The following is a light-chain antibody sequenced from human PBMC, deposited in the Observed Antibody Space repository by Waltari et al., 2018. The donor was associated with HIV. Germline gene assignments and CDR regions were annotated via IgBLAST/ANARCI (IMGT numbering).Light chain of an antibody. Sequence: QSALTQPASVSWSPGQSITISCTVTRSSVVGYNYFSWYQQHPGKAPKLMIYEVSNRHSGVSNRFSGSKSGNTASLTISGLQAEDEADYYCSSYTSSSTVVFGGGTKLTVL. CDR2: EVS. J-gene: IGLJ2*01. CDR3: SSYTSSSTVV. V-gene: IGLV2-14*01. CDR1: RSSVVGYNY.